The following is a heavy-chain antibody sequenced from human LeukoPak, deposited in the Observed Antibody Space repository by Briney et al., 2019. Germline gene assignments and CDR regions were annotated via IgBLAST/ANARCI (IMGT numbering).Heavy chain of an antibody. CDR2: ISYDGSKK. CDR1: GFTFSSYG. J-gene: IGHJ4*02. V-gene: IGHV3-30*03. Sequence: PGRSLRLSCAASGFTFSSYGMHWVRQAPGKGLEWVAVISYDGSKKYYTDSVKGRFTISRDKSRSTLYLQMNSLRAEDTAVYYCVRDLGIAAIPEYYFDYWGQGTLVTVSS. CDR3: VRDLGIAAIPEYYFDY. D-gene: IGHD6-13*01.